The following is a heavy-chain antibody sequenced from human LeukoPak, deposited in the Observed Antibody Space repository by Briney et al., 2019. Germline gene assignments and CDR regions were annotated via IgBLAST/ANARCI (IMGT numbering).Heavy chain of an antibody. J-gene: IGHJ3*02. V-gene: IGHV4-39*01. D-gene: IGHD3-22*01. CDR2: IYYSGST. Sequence: PSETLSLTCTVSGGSISSSSYYWGWIRQPPGKGLEWIGSIYYSGSTYYNPSLKSRVTISVDTSKNQFSLKLSSVTAADTAVYYCARHYYYDPDAFDIWGQGTMVTVSS. CDR3: ARHYYYDPDAFDI. CDR1: GGSISSSSYY.